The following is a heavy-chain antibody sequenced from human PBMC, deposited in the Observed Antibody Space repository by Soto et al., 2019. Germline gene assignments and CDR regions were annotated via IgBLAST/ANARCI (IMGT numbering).Heavy chain of an antibody. CDR3: ARGGGYCVDV. J-gene: IGHJ6*02. D-gene: IGHD3-16*01. CDR1: GDFIDGRHW. V-gene: IGHV4-4*02. Sequence: QVQLQESGPGLVRPSGTLSLTCSVSGDFIDGRHWWTWVRQPPGKGLDWIGGIYHSGSTNYNPSLKSRVTISIDKSMTQFSLTLSSVTAADTAVYYCARGGGYCVDVWGQGTTVTVSS. CDR2: IYHSGST.